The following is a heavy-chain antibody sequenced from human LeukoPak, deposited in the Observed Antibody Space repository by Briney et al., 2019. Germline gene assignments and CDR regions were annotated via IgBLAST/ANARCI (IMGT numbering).Heavy chain of an antibody. J-gene: IGHJ6*02. V-gene: IGHV4-59*08. D-gene: IGHD3-10*01. CDR2: IYYSGST. CDR3: ARHRGDDYYDYGMDV. CDR1: GGSISSYS. Sequence: SETLSLTWTLSGGSISSYSCNWIRQPPGKGLEWIGNIYYSGSTNYNPFLRSRVTISVDTSKNQFSLRLSSVTAADTAVYDCARHRGDDYYDYGMDVWGQGTTVTVSS.